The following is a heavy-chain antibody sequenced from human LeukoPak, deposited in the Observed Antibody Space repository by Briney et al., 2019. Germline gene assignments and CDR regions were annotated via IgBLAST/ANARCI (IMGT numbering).Heavy chain of an antibody. CDR1: GGSITNYY. J-gene: IGHJ6*02. CDR2: IYYSGST. D-gene: IGHD3-10*01. V-gene: IGHV4-59*08. CDR3: ARTRGSGSYVAYGMDV. Sequence: SETLSLTCTVSGGSITNYYWSWIRQPPGKGLEWIGYIYYSGSTNYNPSLKSRVTISVDTSKNQFSLKLSSVTAADTAVYYCARTRGSGSYVAYGMDVWGQGTTVTVSS.